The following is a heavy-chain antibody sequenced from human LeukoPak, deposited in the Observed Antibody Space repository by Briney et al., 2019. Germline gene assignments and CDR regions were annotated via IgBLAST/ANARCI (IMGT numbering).Heavy chain of an antibody. CDR3: ARGPRIAVAGI. Sequence: PSETLSLPCAVFGGSFSGFYWSWIRQPPGKGLEWIGEINHSGSTNYNPSLKSRVTISVDTSKNQFSLKLSSVTAADTAVYYCARGPRIAVAGIWGQGTLVTVSS. CDR1: GGSFSGFY. D-gene: IGHD6-19*01. V-gene: IGHV4-34*01. J-gene: IGHJ4*02. CDR2: INHSGST.